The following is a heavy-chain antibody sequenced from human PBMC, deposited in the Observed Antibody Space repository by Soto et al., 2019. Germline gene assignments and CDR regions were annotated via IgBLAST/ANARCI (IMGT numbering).Heavy chain of an antibody. CDR1: GFTFSSYA. D-gene: IGHD2-2*02. V-gene: IGHV3-30-3*01. CDR3: ARDFEGYCSSTSCYKYYYYGMDV. Sequence: HPGGSLRLSCAASGFTFSSYAMHWVRQAPGKGLEWVAVISYDGSNKYYADSVKGRFTISRDNSKNTLYLQMNSLRAEDTAVYYCARDFEGYCSSTSCYKYYYYGMDVWGQGTTVTVSS. J-gene: IGHJ6*02. CDR2: ISYDGSNK.